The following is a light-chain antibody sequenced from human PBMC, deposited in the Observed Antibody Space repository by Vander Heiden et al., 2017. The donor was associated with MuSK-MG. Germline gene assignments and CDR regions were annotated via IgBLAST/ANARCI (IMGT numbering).Light chain of an antibody. V-gene: IGLV1-40*01. CDR1: SSNIGAGYD. CDR2: GNS. Sequence: QSVLTQPPSVSGAPGQRVTISCTGSSSNIGAGYDVHWYQQLPGTAPKLLLYGNSKRPSGVPDRFSGSKSGTSASLAITGLQAEDEADYYCQSYDSSLSGYVFGGGTKLTVL. CDR3: QSYDSSLSGYV. J-gene: IGLJ3*02.